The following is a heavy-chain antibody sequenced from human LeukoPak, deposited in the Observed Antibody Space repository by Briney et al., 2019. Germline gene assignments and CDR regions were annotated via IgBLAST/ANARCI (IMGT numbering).Heavy chain of an antibody. Sequence: GGSLRLSCAASGFTFSSYWMHWVRQAPGKGLVWVSRINSDGSSPSYADSVKGRFTISRDNAKNTLYLQMNSLRAEDTAVYYCARSKYYYDSSGYSVFDYWGQGTLVTVSS. V-gene: IGHV3-74*01. J-gene: IGHJ4*02. CDR2: INSDGSSP. CDR1: GFTFSSYW. D-gene: IGHD3-22*01. CDR3: ARSKYYYDSSGYSVFDY.